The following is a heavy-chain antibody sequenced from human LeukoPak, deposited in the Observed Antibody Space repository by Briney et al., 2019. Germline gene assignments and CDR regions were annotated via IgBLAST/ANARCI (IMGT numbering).Heavy chain of an antibody. Sequence: PGGSLRLSCAASGFTFDDYAMHWVRQAPGKGLEWVSGISWNSGSIGYADSVKGRFTISRDNAKNSLYLQMNSLRAEDTALYYCAKGVAAVAGNLLFDYWGQGTLVTVSS. CDR3: AKGVAAVAGNLLFDY. CDR1: GFTFDDYA. D-gene: IGHD6-19*01. CDR2: ISWNSGSI. J-gene: IGHJ4*02. V-gene: IGHV3-9*01.